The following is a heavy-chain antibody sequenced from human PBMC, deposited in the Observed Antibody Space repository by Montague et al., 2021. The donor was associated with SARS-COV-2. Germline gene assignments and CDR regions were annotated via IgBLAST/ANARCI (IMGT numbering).Heavy chain of an antibody. D-gene: IGHD2-15*01. CDR2: IYSSGSN. J-gene: IGHJ6*02. CDR3: AGVPAATYFYGMDV. V-gene: IGHV4-61*02. Sequence: TLSLTCTVSGGSISSGSYYWSWIRQPAGKGLEWIGRIYSSGSNNHNPSLQSRVTISIDTSKYSLSLKLSSVTAADTAIYYCAGVPAATYFYGMDVWGQGTPVTVSS. CDR1: GGSISSGSYY.